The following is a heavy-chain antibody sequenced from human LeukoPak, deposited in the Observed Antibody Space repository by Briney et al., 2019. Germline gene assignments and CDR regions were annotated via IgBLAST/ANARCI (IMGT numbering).Heavy chain of an antibody. D-gene: IGHD3-22*01. V-gene: IGHV3-53*01. J-gene: IGHJ4*02. CDR1: VFTVSSNY. Sequence: PGGSLRLSRAASVFTVSSNYMSWVRQAPGKGLEGVSVSYSGGRTYYADSVKGRFTISRDNSKNTLYLQMNSLGAEDTAVYYCARDRYYDSSGYYYSDYWGQGALVTVSS. CDR2: SYSGGRT. CDR3: ARDRYYDSSGYYYSDY.